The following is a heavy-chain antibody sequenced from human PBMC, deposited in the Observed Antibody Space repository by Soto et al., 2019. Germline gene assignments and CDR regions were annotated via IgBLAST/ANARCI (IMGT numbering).Heavy chain of an antibody. V-gene: IGHV4-59*08. Sequence: QVQLQESGPGLVKPSETLSLTCTVSGGSISSYYWSWIRQPPGKGLEWIGYIYYSGSTNYNPSLKSRVTISVDTSKNQFSLKLSSVTAEDTAVYYCARRWGRSFDDWGQGTLVTVSS. CDR3: ARRWGRSFDD. D-gene: IGHD2-15*01. CDR1: GGSISSYY. J-gene: IGHJ4*02. CDR2: IYYSGST.